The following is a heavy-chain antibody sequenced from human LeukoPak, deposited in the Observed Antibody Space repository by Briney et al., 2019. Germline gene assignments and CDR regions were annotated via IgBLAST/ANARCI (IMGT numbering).Heavy chain of an antibody. CDR2: INTNTGNP. D-gene: IGHD6-13*01. Sequence: ASVKVSCKASGYTFTSYAMNWVRQAPGQGLEWMGWINTNTGNPTYAQGFTGRFVFSLDTSVSTAYLQISSLKAEGTAVYYCAQKSSSWYYYGMDVWGQGTTVTVSS. CDR1: GYTFTSYA. CDR3: AQKSSSWYYYGMDV. V-gene: IGHV7-4-1*02. J-gene: IGHJ6*02.